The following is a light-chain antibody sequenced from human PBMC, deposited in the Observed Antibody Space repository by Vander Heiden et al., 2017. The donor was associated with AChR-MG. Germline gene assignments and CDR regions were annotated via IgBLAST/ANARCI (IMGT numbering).Light chain of an antibody. CDR2: WAS. CDR3: QQYYNTPRT. CDR1: QSILYNSNNKNY. Sequence: DIVMTQSPDSLAVSLGERATINCKSSQSILYNSNNKNYLAWYQQKPGQPPKLLIYWASTRESGVPDRFSGSGSVTDFTLTISSLQAEDVAVYYCQQYYNTPRTFRQGAKVEI. V-gene: IGKV4-1*01. J-gene: IGKJ1*01.